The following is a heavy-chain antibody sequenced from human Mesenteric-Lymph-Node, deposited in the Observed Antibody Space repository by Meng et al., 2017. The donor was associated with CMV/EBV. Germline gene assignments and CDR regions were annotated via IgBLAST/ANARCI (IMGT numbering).Heavy chain of an antibody. D-gene: IGHD3-10*01. V-gene: IGHV4-38-2*02. CDR2: IYHSGST. CDR3: ARDKRGPYYYYGMDV. Sequence: SETLSLTCTVSGYSISSGYYWGWTRQPPGKGLEWIGEIYHSGSTNYNPSLKSRVTISVDKSKNQFSLKLSSVTAADTAVYYCARDKRGPYYYYGMDVWGQGTTVTVSS. CDR1: GYSISSGYY. J-gene: IGHJ6*02.